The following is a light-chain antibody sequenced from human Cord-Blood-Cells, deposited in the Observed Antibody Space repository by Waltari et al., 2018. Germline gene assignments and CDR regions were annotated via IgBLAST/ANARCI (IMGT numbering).Light chain of an antibody. Sequence: QSALTQPASVSGYPGQSITISCTGTSSDVGGYNYVSWYQQHPGKAPKLMIYDVSKRPSGVSNRFSGSKSGNTASLTISGLQAEDEADYYCSSYTSSSNVVFGGGTKLTVL. J-gene: IGLJ2*01. CDR1: SSDVGGYNY. CDR3: SSYTSSSNVV. V-gene: IGLV2-14*01. CDR2: DVS.